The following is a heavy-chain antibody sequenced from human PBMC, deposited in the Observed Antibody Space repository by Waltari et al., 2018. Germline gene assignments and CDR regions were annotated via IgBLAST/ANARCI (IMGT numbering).Heavy chain of an antibody. CDR2: IKEDGREK. V-gene: IGHV3-7*01. D-gene: IGHD6-13*01. CDR1: GFTFSNFW. CDR3: AREFGQKLVAPDY. Sequence: EVQLVESGGGLVQPGGSLRLSCTASGFTFSNFWMAWVRQAPGKGLGWVANIKEDGREKYFVDSVKGGLTIARDNAKNSLYLQMNSLRAEDTAVYYCAREFGQKLVAPDYWGQGTLVTVSS. J-gene: IGHJ4*02.